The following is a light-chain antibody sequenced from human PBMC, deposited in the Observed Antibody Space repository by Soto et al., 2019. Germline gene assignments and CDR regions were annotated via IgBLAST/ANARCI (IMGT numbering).Light chain of an antibody. CDR2: GAS. V-gene: IGKV3-15*01. Sequence: EIVMTQSPATLSVSPGERATLSCRASQSVSSNLAWYQQKPGRGPRLLIFGASTRATGIPARFSGSGSGTEFTLTISSLQSEDSAVYYCQQYNNWPPWTFGQGTKVEIK. CDR3: QQYNNWPPWT. J-gene: IGKJ1*01. CDR1: QSVSSN.